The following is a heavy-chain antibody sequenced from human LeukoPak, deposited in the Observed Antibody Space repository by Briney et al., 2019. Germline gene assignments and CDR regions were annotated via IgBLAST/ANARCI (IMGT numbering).Heavy chain of an antibody. CDR2: ISSSSSYI. CDR3: ARDSVREPKNDY. CDR1: GFTFSSYS. J-gene: IGHJ4*02. Sequence: AGGSLRLSCAASGFTFSSYSMNWVRQAPGKGLEWVSSISSSSSYIYYADSVKGRFTISRDNAKNSLYLQMNSLRAEDTAVYYCARDSVREPKNDYWGQGTLVTVSS. V-gene: IGHV3-21*01. D-gene: IGHD2-2*01.